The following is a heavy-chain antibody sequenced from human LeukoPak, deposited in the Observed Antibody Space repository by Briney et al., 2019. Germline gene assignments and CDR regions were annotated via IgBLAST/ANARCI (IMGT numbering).Heavy chain of an antibody. J-gene: IGHJ6*03. D-gene: IGHD3-3*01. CDR3: ARGIYDFWSGYDRANYYMDV. CDR1: GGSISSGSYY. V-gene: IGHV4-61*02. CDR2: IYTSGST. Sequence: PSQTLSLTCTVSGGSISSGSYYWSWIRQPAGKGLEWIGRIYTSGSTNYNPSLKSRVTISVDTSKNQFSLKLSSVTAADTAVYYCARGIYDFWSGYDRANYYMDVWGKGTTVTVSS.